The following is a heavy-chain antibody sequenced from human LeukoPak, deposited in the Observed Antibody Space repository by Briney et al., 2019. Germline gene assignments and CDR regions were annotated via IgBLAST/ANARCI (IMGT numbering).Heavy chain of an antibody. D-gene: IGHD3-10*01. CDR3: ARDQRWFGELDF. J-gene: IGHJ4*02. V-gene: IGHV3-48*03. CDR2: ITSGGGPA. Sequence: GGSLRLSCAASGFTFSSSEMNWFRQAPGKGLEWGSYITSGGGPAYYTDSVKGRFTISRDNATNSLFLQMNGLRAEDTAVYYCARDQRWFGELDFWGQGTLVTVSS. CDR1: GFTFSSSE.